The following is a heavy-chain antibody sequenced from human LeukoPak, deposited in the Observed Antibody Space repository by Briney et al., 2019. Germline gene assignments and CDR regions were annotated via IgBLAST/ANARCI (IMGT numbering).Heavy chain of an antibody. Sequence: PGGSLRLSCAASGFTFSSYAMHWVRQAPGKGLEWVAVISYDGSNKYYADSVKGRFTISRDNSKNTLYLQMNSLRAEDTVVYYCARIGPSYYYGMDVWGQGTTVTVSS. D-gene: IGHD3-10*01. CDR3: ARIGPSYYYGMDV. CDR2: ISYDGSNK. CDR1: GFTFSSYA. V-gene: IGHV3-30-3*01. J-gene: IGHJ6*02.